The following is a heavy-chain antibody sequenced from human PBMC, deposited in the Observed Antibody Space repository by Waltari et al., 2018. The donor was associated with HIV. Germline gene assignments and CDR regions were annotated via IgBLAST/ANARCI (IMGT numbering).Heavy chain of an antibody. Sequence: EVQLVESGGGLVQPGFTFSGSAMHWVRQASGKGLEWVGRIRSKANSYATAYAASVKGRFTISRDDSKNTAYLQMNSLKTEDTAVYYCTRVVPAADFGYWGQGTLVTVSS. D-gene: IGHD2-2*01. CDR2: IRSKANSYAT. V-gene: IGHV3-73*02. CDR1: FTFSGSA. CDR3: TRVVPAADFGY. J-gene: IGHJ4*02.